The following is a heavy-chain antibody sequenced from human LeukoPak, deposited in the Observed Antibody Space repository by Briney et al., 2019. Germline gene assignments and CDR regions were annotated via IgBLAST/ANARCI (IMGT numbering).Heavy chain of an antibody. V-gene: IGHV3-48*03. Sequence: GGSLRLSCAASGFTFSSYEMNWVRQAPGKGLEWVSYISSSGSTIYYADSVKGRYTISRDNAKNSLYLQMNSLRAEDTAVYYCARGKGVAIFGVVRPHRPYYMDVWGKGTTVTVSS. CDR1: GFTFSSYE. CDR2: ISSSGSTI. D-gene: IGHD3-3*01. J-gene: IGHJ6*03. CDR3: ARGKGVAIFGVVRPHRPYYMDV.